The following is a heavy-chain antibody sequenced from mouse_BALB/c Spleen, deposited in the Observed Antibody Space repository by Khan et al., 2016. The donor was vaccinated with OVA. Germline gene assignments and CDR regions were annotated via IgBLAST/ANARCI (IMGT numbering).Heavy chain of an antibody. J-gene: IGHJ3*01. Sequence: QVRLQQSGAELARPGASVKMSCKASGYTFTSYTIHWIKLRPGQGLEWIGFINPSNGYTNYNQKFKDKATLTADKSSTTVYMQLSCLTSDDSAVYNCVRDGAYHRNDGLFAYWGQGTLVTVSA. V-gene: IGHV1-4*01. D-gene: IGHD2-14*01. CDR3: VRDGAYHRNDGLFAY. CDR2: INPSNGYT. CDR1: GYTFTSYT.